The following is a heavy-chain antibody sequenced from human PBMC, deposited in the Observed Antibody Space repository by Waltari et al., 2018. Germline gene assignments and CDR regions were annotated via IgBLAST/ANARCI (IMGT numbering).Heavy chain of an antibody. CDR2: IFHSGST. Sequence: QVRLQESGPGLVKPSETLSLICSVSGVSVTSRSYYWTWVRQPPGKGLEWIGYIFHSGSTNYNPSLKSRVSMSLDSSKNQFSLRLSSVTADDTAIYFCAREDSESSTFDSWGQGTLSPPPQ. J-gene: IGHJ4*02. V-gene: IGHV4-61*01. CDR1: GVSVTSRSYY. CDR3: AREDSESSTFDS. D-gene: IGHD6-6*01.